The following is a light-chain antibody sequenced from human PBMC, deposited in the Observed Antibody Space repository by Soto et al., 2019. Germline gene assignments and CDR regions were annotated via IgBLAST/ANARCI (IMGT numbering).Light chain of an antibody. J-gene: IGKJ5*01. Sequence: EIVLTKSPATLSVSPGDIAXLSCRASQRVGSRVARYREQTGQAPRLXIYASSTRATGILARLSGSGSGKGFTLNIRSLDPEDFAIYYCKQRANWPLTTFGHGTRLEIK. CDR1: QRVGSR. CDR2: ASS. CDR3: KQRANWPLTT. V-gene: IGKV3-11*01.